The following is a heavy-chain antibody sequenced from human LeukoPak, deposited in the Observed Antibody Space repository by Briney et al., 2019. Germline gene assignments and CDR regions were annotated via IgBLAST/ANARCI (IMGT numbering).Heavy chain of an antibody. CDR3: ARGYYDSSGYYSIDY. D-gene: IGHD3-22*01. CDR1: GYTFTDYY. Sequence: RASVKVSCKASGYTFTDYYMHWVRQAPGQGLEWMGRINPNSGGTNYAQKFQGRVTMTRDTSISAAYMELSRLRSDDTAVYYCARGYYDSSGYYSIDYWGQGTLVTVSS. V-gene: IGHV1-2*06. CDR2: INPNSGGT. J-gene: IGHJ4*02.